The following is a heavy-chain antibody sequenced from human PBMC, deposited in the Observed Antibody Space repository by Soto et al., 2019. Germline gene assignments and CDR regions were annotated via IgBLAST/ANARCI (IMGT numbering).Heavy chain of an antibody. J-gene: IGHJ4*02. CDR2: ISAGGDT. CDR1: DFALNSLA. D-gene: IGHD2-15*01. CDR3: ANVPIWCGGSSCYTEGFDS. Sequence: GGSLRLSCEASDFALNSLAMTWVRQAPGKGLEWVSAISAGGDTYYADSVKGRFTVSRANSKNTLYLQMNSLRAKDTAIYYCANVPIWCGGSSCYTEGFDSWGQGTLVTVSS. V-gene: IGHV3-23*01.